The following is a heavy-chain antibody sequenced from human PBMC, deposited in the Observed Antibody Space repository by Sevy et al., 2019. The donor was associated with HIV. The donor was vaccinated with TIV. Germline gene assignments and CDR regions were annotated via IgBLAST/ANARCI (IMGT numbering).Heavy chain of an antibody. V-gene: IGHV1-18*01. CDR1: GYTFTSYR. Sequence: ASVKVSCKASGYTFTSYRIMWVRQGPGQGLEWMGWISAFNSDTNYAQKLQGRVTMTTDTSTSTVYMELRSPRSDDTAVYYCARAYCSGGRCYSLAYWGQGTLVTVSS. CDR2: ISAFNSDT. D-gene: IGHD2-15*01. J-gene: IGHJ4*02. CDR3: ARAYCSGGRCYSLAY.